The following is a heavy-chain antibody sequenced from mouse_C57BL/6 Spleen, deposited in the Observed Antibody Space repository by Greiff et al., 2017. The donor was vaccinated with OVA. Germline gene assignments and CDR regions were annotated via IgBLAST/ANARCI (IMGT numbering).Heavy chain of an antibody. V-gene: IGHV1-72*01. Sequence: QVQLQQPGAELVKPGASVKLSCKASGYTFTSYWMHWVRQRPGRGLEWVGRINPSSGCTKYNEKFKSKATLTVDKPSSTAYMQLSSLTSEDSAVYYCASDYYAMGDWGKGTSVTVSS. CDR2: INPSSGCT. J-gene: IGHJ4*01. CDR3: ASDYYAMGD. CDR1: GYTFTSYW.